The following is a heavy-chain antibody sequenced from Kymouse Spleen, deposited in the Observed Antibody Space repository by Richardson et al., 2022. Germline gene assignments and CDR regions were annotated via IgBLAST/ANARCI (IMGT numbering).Heavy chain of an antibody. J-gene: IGHJ6*02. Sequence: QVQLQQWGAGLLKPSETLSLTCAVYGGSFSGYYWSWIRQPPGKGLEWIGEINHSGSTNYNPSLKSRVTISVDTSKNQFSLKLSSVTAADTAVYYCARGYSNYYYYYGMDVWGQGTTVTVSS. CDR1: GGSFSGYY. CDR2: INHSGST. V-gene: IGHV4-34*01. D-gene: IGHD4-11,IGHD4-11*01. CDR3: ARGYSNYYYYYGMDV.